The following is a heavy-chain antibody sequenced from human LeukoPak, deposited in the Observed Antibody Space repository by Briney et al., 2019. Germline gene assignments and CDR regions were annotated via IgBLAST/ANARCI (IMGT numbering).Heavy chain of an antibody. J-gene: IGHJ4*02. V-gene: IGHV4-38-2*01. CDR2: VYHSGST. CDR3: ARGYYDFWSGSLPSFYY. D-gene: IGHD3-3*01. CDR1: GSSISSGYY. Sequence: PSETVSLTCAVSGSSISSGYYWGWIRQPPGKGLEGIGSVYHSGSTYYNPSLKSRVTISVDTSKNQFSLKLSSVTAADPAVYYCARGYYDFWSGSLPSFYYWGQGTLVTVSS.